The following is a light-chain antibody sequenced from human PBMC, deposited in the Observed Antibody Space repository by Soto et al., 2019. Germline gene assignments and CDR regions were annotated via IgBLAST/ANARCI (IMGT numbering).Light chain of an antibody. CDR2: DAS. CDR1: QSISSW. J-gene: IGKJ4*01. Sequence: DIQMTQSPSTLSGSVGDRVTITCRASQSISSWLAWYQQKPGKAPKLLIYDASSLESGVPSRFSGSGSGTEFTLTISSLQPDDFATYYCQQYNSYSRKTFGGGTKV. CDR3: QQYNSYSRKT. V-gene: IGKV1-5*01.